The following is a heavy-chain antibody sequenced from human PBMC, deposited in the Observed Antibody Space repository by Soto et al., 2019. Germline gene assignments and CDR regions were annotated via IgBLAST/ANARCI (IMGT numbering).Heavy chain of an antibody. CDR1: GFTFRSFG. CDR2: ISSHSDYI. J-gene: IGHJ5*02. D-gene: IGHD3-10*01. V-gene: IGHV3-21*01. Sequence: GGSLRLSCAASGFTFRSFGINWVRQAPGKGLEWVSSISSHSDYIYYADSVKGRFSISRDNAKNSVSLQMNSLRAEDTAVYYCARVLGSGLNWLDPWGQGTLVTVSS. CDR3: ARVLGSGLNWLDP.